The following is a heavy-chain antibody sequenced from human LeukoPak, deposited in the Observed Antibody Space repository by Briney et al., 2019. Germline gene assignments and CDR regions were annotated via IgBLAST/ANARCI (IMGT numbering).Heavy chain of an antibody. CDR2: ISYDGSNK. D-gene: IGHD3-10*01. CDR1: GFTFSSYG. Sequence: GGSLRLSCAASGFTFSSYGMHWVHQAPGKGLEWVAVISYDGSNKYYADSVKGRFTISRDNSKNTLYLQMNSLRAEDTAVYYCAKDLYYGSGSYYSGYYYGMDVWGKGTTVTVSS. CDR3: AKDLYYGSGSYYSGYYYGMDV. J-gene: IGHJ6*04. V-gene: IGHV3-30*18.